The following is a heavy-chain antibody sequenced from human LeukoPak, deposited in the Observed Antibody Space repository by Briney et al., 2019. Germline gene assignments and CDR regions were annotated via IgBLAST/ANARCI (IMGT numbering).Heavy chain of an antibody. CDR2: ISSSGSTI. V-gene: IGHV3-48*03. J-gene: IGHJ4*02. CDR3: AKVGGSSGWYIDY. CDR1: GFTFSSYE. D-gene: IGHD6-19*01. Sequence: TGGSLRLSCAASGFTFSSYEMNWVRQAPGKGLEWVSYISSSGSTIYYADSVKGRFTISRDNSKNTLYLQMNSLRAEDTAVYYCAKVGGSSGWYIDYWGQGTLVTVSS.